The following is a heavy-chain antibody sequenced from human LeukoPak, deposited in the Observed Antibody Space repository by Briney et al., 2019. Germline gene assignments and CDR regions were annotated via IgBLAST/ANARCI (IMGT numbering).Heavy chain of an antibody. V-gene: IGHV3-7*01. J-gene: IGHJ6*03. CDR1: GFTFSSYW. CDR2: IKQDGSEK. CDR3: ARDGYCSGGSCFLYYYYYYMDV. D-gene: IGHD2-15*01. Sequence: GGSLRLSCAASGFTFSSYWMSWVRQAPGKGLEWVANIKQDGSEKYYVDSVKGRFTISRDNAKNSLYLQMNSLRAEDTAVYYCARDGYCSGGSCFLYYYYYYMDVWGKGTTVTVSS.